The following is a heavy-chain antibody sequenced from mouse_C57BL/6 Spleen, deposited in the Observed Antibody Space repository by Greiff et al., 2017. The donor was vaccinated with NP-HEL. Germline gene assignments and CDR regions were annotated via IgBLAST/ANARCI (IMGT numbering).Heavy chain of an antibody. CDR1: GYTFTSYW. V-gene: IGHV1-52*01. Sequence: QVQLQQPGAELVRPGSSVKLSCKASGYTFTSYWMHWVKQRPIQGLEWIGNIDPSDSETHYNQKFKDKATLTVDKSSSTAYMQLSSLTSEDSAVYYCARHYYYGSSHYAMDYWGQGTSVTVSS. CDR3: ARHYYYGSSHYAMDY. CDR2: IDPSDSET. J-gene: IGHJ4*01. D-gene: IGHD1-1*01.